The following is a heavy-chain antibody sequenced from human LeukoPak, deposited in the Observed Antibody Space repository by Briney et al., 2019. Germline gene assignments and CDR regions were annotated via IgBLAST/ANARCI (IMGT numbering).Heavy chain of an antibody. V-gene: IGHV1-69*02. CDR1: GGTFSSYT. J-gene: IGHJ4*02. CDR3: ARVGDYYDSSGYYSDY. Sequence: SVKVSCKASGGTFSSYTISWVRQAPGQGLEWMGRIIPILGIANYAQKFQGRVTITADKSTSTAYMELSSLRSEDTAVYYCARVGDYYDSSGYYSDYWGQGTLATVSS. CDR2: IIPILGIA. D-gene: IGHD3-22*01.